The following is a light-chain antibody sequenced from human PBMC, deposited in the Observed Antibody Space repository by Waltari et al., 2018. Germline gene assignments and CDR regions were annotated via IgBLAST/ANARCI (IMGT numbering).Light chain of an antibody. J-gene: IGKJ2*01. V-gene: IGKV3-11*01. Sequence: EIVLTQSPATLSLSPGERATLSCRASQSVSTYLACYQQNPGQAPRLLIYDASNRATGIPARFSGSGSGTDFTLTISSLAPEDSAIYYCQQRRNWPRQYTFGQGTKLEI. CDR2: DAS. CDR1: QSVSTY. CDR3: QQRRNWPRQYT.